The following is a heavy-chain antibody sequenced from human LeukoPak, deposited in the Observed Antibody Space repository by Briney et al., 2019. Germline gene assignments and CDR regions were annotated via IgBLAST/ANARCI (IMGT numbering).Heavy chain of an antibody. Sequence: HPGGSLRLSCAASGFTFSSYWMHWVRQAPGKGLEWVAVMSYDGDNKYFADSVKGRFAISRDNSKNTLYLQMNSLRGEDTAVYYCAEGSTVELFADYWGQGTLVTVSS. D-gene: IGHD3-10*01. J-gene: IGHJ4*02. V-gene: IGHV3-30*18. CDR2: MSYDGDNK. CDR3: AEGSTVELFADY. CDR1: GFTFSSYW.